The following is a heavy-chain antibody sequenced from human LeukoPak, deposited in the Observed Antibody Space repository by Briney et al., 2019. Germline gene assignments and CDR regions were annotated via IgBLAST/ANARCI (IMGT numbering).Heavy chain of an antibody. CDR1: GGSISSYY. CDR3: ARLGGSTGGSDAFDI. J-gene: IGHJ3*02. CDR2: IYYSGST. V-gene: IGHV4-59*01. D-gene: IGHD1-26*01. Sequence: SETLSLTCTVSGGSISSYYWSWIRQPPGKGLEWIGYIYYSGSTNYNPSLKSRVTISVDTSKNQFSLKLSSVTAADTAVYYCARLGGSTGGSDAFDIWGQGTMVTVSS.